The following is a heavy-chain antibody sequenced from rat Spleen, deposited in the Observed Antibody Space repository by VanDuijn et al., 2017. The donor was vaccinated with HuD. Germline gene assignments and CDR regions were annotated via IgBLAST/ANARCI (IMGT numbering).Heavy chain of an antibody. CDR3: TRSRGYPGVTFDY. CDR1: GLSLTSNS. J-gene: IGHJ2*01. CDR2: IWSHGGI. Sequence: QVQVKESGPGLVQPSQTLSLTCTVSGLSLTSNSVSWIRQPPGKGLEWMGVIWSHGGIDYNSAIKSRLSISGDTSKSQVFLKINSLQTEDTAIYYCTRSRGYPGVTFDYWGQGVMVAVSS. D-gene: IGHD1-4*01. V-gene: IGHV2-1*01.